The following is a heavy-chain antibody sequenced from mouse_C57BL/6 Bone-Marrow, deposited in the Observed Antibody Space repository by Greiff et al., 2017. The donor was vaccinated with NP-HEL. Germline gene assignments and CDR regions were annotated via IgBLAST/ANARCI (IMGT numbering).Heavy chain of an antibody. D-gene: IGHD1-1*01. Sequence: QVQLQQSGAELARPGASVKLSCKASGYTFTSYGISWVKQRTGQGLEWIGEIYPRSGNTYYNEKFKGKATLTADKSASTAYMELRSLTSEDSAVYFCARYEITAVVATSDYFDYWGQGTTLTVSS. CDR2: IYPRSGNT. CDR3: ARYEITAVVATSDYFDY. J-gene: IGHJ2*01. CDR1: GYTFTSYG. V-gene: IGHV1-81*01.